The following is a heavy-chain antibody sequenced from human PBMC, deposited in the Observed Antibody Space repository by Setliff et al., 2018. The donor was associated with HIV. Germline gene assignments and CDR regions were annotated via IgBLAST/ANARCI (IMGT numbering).Heavy chain of an antibody. J-gene: IGHJ4*02. V-gene: IGHV1-18*01. CDR2: ISTYKGVT. Sequence: GASVKVSCKASGGTFSSYAISWVRQAPGQGLEWMGGISTYKGVTDYALSLQGRVTLSTDTSTSTAYMELRSLTPDDTAVYYCARGKYFDSWGQGTLVTVSS. CDR3: ARGKYFDS. CDR1: GGTFSSYA.